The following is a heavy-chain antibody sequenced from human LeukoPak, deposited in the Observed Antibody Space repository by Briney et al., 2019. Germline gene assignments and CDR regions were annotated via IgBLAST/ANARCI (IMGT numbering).Heavy chain of an antibody. D-gene: IGHD5-24*01. CDR1: GYTLTNHF. CDR3: AYLQTEAGDFDY. Sequence: ASVKVSCKASGYTLTNHFMHWVRQAPGQGLEWMGIINPSGGSTSYAQKFQGRVTMTRDTSTSTVYMELSSLRSEDTAVYYCAYLQTEAGDFDYWGQGTLVTVSS. V-gene: IGHV1-46*01. CDR2: INPSGGST. J-gene: IGHJ4*02.